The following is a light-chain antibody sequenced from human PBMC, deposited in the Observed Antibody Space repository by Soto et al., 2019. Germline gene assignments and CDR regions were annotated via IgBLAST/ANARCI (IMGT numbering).Light chain of an antibody. J-gene: IGKJ1*01. V-gene: IGKV1-39*01. Sequence: DIQMTQSPSSLSASVGDRVTITCRASQGISTYLNWYQQKPGKAPKLLIYAASSLQSGVPSRFSGSGSETDFTLTISSLQPEDFATYSCQHSYSTTWTFGQGTKVAIK. CDR1: QGISTY. CDR2: AAS. CDR3: QHSYSTTWT.